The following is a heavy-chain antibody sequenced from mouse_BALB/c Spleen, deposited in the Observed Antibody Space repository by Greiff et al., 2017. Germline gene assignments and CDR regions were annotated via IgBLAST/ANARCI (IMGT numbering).Heavy chain of an antibody. V-gene: IGHV5-12-2*01. Sequence: EVKLVESGGGLVQPGGSLKLSCAASGFTFSSYTMSWVRQTPEKRLEWVAYISNGGGSTYYPDTVKGRFTISRDNAKNTLYLQMSSLKSEDTAMYYCARRWGYFDVWGAGTTVTVSS. CDR1: GFTFSSYT. J-gene: IGHJ1*01. CDR3: ARRWGYFDV. D-gene: IGHD2-3*01. CDR2: ISNGGGST.